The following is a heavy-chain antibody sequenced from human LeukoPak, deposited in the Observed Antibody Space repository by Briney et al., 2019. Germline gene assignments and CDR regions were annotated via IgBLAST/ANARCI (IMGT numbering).Heavy chain of an antibody. J-gene: IGHJ4*01. CDR3: TTDKDVVAAAPIDF. Sequence: GGSLRLSCAASGFTFSNAGMICVRQAPGKGLEWVGRIKSKTDGRTTDYAAPVKGRFTISRDNSKKTLYLQMNSLKTEDTAVYFCTTDKDVVAAAPIDFWGQGTLVTVSS. CDR1: GFTFSNAG. D-gene: IGHD2-15*01. CDR2: IKSKTDGRTT. V-gene: IGHV3-15*01.